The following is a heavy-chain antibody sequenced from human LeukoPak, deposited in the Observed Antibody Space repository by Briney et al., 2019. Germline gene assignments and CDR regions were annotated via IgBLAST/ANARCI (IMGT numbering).Heavy chain of an antibody. V-gene: IGHV4-34*01. D-gene: IGHD3-10*01. J-gene: IGHJ4*02. CDR3: ARGPLNYGSGRNDY. CDR2: INHSGST. Sequence: PSETLSLICAVYGGSFSGYYWSWIRQPPGKGLEWIGEINHSGSTSYNPSLKSRVTISVDTSKNQFSLKLSSVTAADTAVYYCARGPLNYGSGRNDYWGQGTLVTVSS. CDR1: GGSFSGYY.